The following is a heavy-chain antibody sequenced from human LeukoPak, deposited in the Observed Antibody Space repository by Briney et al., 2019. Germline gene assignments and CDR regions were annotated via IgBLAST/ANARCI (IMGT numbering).Heavy chain of an antibody. Sequence: GVSLRLSCAASGFTFSTYWMHWVRQVPGKGLVWVSRINSDGSTTSYADSVKGRFTISRDNAKNTLYQQMNSLRAEDTAVYYCARDDYGDYLWWGQGTLVTVSS. J-gene: IGHJ4*02. V-gene: IGHV3-74*01. CDR2: INSDGSTT. D-gene: IGHD4-17*01. CDR1: GFTFSTYW. CDR3: ARDDYGDYLW.